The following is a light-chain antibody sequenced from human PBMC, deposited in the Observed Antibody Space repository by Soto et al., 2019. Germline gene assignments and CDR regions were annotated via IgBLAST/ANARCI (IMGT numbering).Light chain of an antibody. CDR2: DAS. CDR3: QQCKNWPYT. J-gene: IGKJ2*01. V-gene: IGKV3-15*01. Sequence: EVVMTQSPATLSVSPGERATLSCRASQSVSSNLVWYQQKPGQAPRLLIYDASTRATGIPARFSGSGSGTEFTLTICRLQSEDFALYFCQQCKNWPYTFGHGTKLEIK. CDR1: QSVSSN.